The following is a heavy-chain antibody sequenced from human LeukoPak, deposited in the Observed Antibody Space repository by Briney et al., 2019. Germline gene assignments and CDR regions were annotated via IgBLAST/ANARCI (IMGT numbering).Heavy chain of an antibody. Sequence: GGSLRLSCAASGFTFSSYGMHWVRQAPGKGLEWVAVISYDGSNKYYADSVKGRFTISRDNSKNTLYLQMNSLIAEDTAAYYCAKALWDYYDSSGSCDYWGQGTLVTVSS. CDR3: AKALWDYYDSSGSCDY. V-gene: IGHV3-30*18. J-gene: IGHJ4*02. CDR1: GFTFSSYG. CDR2: ISYDGSNK. D-gene: IGHD3-22*01.